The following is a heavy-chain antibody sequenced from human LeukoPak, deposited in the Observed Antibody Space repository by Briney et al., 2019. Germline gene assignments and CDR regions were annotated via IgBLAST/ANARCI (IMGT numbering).Heavy chain of an antibody. J-gene: IGHJ4*02. Sequence: GGSLRLSCAASGFTVSSNYMSWVRQAPGKGLEWVSVIYSGGSTYYADSVKGRFTISRDNSKNTLYLQMNSLRAEDTAVYYCAREYSSGWYGYTDYWGQGTLVTVSS. V-gene: IGHV3-53*01. D-gene: IGHD6-19*01. CDR2: IYSGGST. CDR1: GFTVSSNY. CDR3: AREYSSGWYGYTDY.